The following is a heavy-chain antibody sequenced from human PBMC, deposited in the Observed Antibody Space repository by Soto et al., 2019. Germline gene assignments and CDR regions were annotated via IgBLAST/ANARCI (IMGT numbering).Heavy chain of an antibody. CDR3: AGGYGSGSYSASYVY. J-gene: IGHJ4*02. V-gene: IGHV4-59*01. Sequence: SETLPLTCTVSCGSISNDYWSWVRQPPGKGLEWIGYIYYTETTSYNPSLKSRVTISVDTSKNQFSLKLSSVNAADTALYYCAGGYGSGSYSASYVYWGQGTLVTVSS. CDR2: IYYTETT. CDR1: CGSISNDY. D-gene: IGHD3-10*01.